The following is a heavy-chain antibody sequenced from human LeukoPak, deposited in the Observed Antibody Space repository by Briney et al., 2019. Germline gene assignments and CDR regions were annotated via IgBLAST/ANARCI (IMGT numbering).Heavy chain of an antibody. D-gene: IGHD6-13*01. CDR1: GFTFSSYA. V-gene: IGHV3-23*01. CDR2: ISGSGGST. J-gene: IGHJ4*02. CDR3: AKDLESSSSWYFGNY. Sequence: GGSLRLSCAASGFTFSSYAMSWVRRAPGKGLEWVSAISGSGGSTYYADSVKGRFTISRDNSKNTLYLQMNSLRAEDTAVYYCAKDLESSSSWYFGNYWGQGTLVTVSS.